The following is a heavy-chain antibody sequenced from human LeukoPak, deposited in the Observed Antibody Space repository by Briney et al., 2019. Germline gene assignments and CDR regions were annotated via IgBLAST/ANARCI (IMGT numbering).Heavy chain of an antibody. CDR3: IRDFLTVTTNDY. D-gene: IGHD4-11*01. V-gene: IGHV3-21*01. CDR2: ISSSSSYI. J-gene: IGHJ4*02. CDR1: GFTFSSYS. Sequence: PGGSLRLSCAASGFTFSSYSMNWVRQAPGKGLEWVSSISSSSSYIYYADSVKGRFTISRDNAKNSLYLQMNSLRAEDTAVYYCIRDFLTVTTNDYWGQGTLVTVSS.